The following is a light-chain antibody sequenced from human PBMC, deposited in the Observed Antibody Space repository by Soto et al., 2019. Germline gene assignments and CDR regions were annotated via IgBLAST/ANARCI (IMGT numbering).Light chain of an antibody. V-gene: IGLV2-23*03. CDR1: SSDVGSYNL. J-gene: IGLJ2*01. CDR3: CSYAGSSTFLVV. CDR2: EGS. Sequence: QSALTQPASVSGSPGQSITISCTGTSSDVGSYNLVSWYQQHPGKAPKLMIYEGSKRPSGVSNRFSGSKSGNTASLTISGLQAEDEADYYCCSYAGSSTFLVVFGGGTSSPS.